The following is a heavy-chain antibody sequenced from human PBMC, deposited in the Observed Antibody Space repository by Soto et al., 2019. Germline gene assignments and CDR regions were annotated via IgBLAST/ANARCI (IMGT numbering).Heavy chain of an antibody. V-gene: IGHV1-3*01. CDR3: ARRPYSSGWGGFDY. CDR2: INAGNGNT. D-gene: IGHD6-19*01. CDR1: GYTFTSYA. J-gene: IGHJ4*02. Sequence: QVQLVQSGAEVKKPGASVKVSCKASGYTFTSYAMHWVRQAPGQRLEWMGWINAGNGNTKYSQKFQGRVTITRDTAASTAYMELSSLRSEDTAVYYCARRPYSSGWGGFDYWGQGTLVTVSS.